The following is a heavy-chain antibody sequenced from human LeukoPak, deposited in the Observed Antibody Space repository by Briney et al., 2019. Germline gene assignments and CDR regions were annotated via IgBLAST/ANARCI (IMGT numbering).Heavy chain of an antibody. D-gene: IGHD3-10*01. V-gene: IGHV1-18*01. CDR1: GGTFSSHA. CDR2: ISAYNGNT. Sequence: ASVKVSCKASGGTFSSHAISWVRQAPGQGLEWMGWISAYNGNTNYAQKLQGRVTMTTDTSTSTAYMELRSLRSDDTAVYYCARGKRGDSGDYWGQGTLVTVSS. J-gene: IGHJ4*02. CDR3: ARGKRGDSGDY.